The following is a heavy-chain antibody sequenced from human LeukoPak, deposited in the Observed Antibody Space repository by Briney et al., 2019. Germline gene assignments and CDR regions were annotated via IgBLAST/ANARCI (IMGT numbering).Heavy chain of an antibody. V-gene: IGHV4-34*01. CDR1: GGSFSAYH. Sequence: SETLSLTCAVYGGSFSAYHWTWIRQPPGMGLEWIGEINHSGSTNYNASLKSRLTISADTSKNQFSLKVSSVTAADTAVYYCAGGTEYYYYGMDVWGQGTTVTVSS. D-gene: IGHD2-21*02. J-gene: IGHJ6*02. CDR3: AGGTEYYYYGMDV. CDR2: INHSGST.